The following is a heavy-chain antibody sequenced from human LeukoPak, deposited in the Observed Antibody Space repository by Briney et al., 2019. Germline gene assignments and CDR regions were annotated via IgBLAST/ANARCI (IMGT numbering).Heavy chain of an antibody. CDR2: MNPDGSTI. CDR3: ARENYCGLDV. Sequence: PGGSLRLSCAASGFTFSKYWMQWVRQAPGKGLVWVSRMNPDGSTISHADSVKGRFTISRDNAKNTLYLQMNNLRAEDTAVYYCARENYCGLDVWGQGTTVTVSS. CDR1: GFTFSKYW. J-gene: IGHJ6*02. V-gene: IGHV3-74*01.